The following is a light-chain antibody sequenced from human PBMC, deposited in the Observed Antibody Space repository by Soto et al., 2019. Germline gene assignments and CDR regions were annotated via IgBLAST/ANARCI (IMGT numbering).Light chain of an antibody. CDR3: VLYMGSGLSV. V-gene: IGLV8-61*01. CDR1: SGSVSTSYY. CDR2: STN. J-gene: IGLJ2*01. Sequence: QAVVTQEPSFSVSPGRTVTLTCGLSSGSVSTSYYPSWYQQTPGQAPRTLIYSTNTRSSGVPDRFSGSILGNKAALTITGAHADDESDYYCVLYMGSGLSVFGGGTQLTVL.